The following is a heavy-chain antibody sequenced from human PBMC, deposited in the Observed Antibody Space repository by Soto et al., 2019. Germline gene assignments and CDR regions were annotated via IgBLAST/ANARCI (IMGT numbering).Heavy chain of an antibody. CDR1: GFTFSSYG. J-gene: IGHJ4*02. D-gene: IGHD1-26*01. V-gene: IGHV3-33*01. CDR2: IWYDGSNK. CDR3: ARASGKLSTFDY. Sequence: QVQLVESGGGVVQPGRSRRLSCAASGFTFSSYGMHWVRQAPGKGLEWVAVIWYDGSNKYYADSVKGRFTISRDNSKNTLYLQMNSLRAEDTAVYYGARASGKLSTFDYWGQGTLVTVSS.